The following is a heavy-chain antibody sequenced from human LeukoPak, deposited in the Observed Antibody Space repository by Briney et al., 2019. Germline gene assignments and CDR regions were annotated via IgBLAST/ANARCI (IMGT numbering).Heavy chain of an antibody. CDR1: EFTFSDHY. V-gene: IGHV3-11*01. Sequence: GGSLRLSCAASEFTFSDHYMTWIRQSPGKGLEWISYISPSAYSTYYADSVKGRFSISRDNAKNSLYLQMNSLRVEDTAIYYCARGKRRFDIWGQGTLVTVFS. J-gene: IGHJ4*02. CDR3: ARGKRRFDI. CDR2: ISPSAYST.